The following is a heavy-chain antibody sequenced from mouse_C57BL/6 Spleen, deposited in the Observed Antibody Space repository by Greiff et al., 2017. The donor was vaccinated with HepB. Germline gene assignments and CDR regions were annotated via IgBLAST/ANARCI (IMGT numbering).Heavy chain of an antibody. CDR2: INPNNGGT. CDR1: GYTFTDYN. CDR3: ARSLTVVATGAMDY. V-gene: IGHV1-22*01. J-gene: IGHJ4*01. Sequence: VQLKQSGPELVKPGASVKMSCKASGYTFTDYNMHWVKQSHGKSLEWIGYINPNNGGTSYNQKFKGKATLTVNKSSSTAYMELRSLTSEDSAVYYCARSLTVVATGAMDYWGQGTSVTVSS. D-gene: IGHD1-1*01.